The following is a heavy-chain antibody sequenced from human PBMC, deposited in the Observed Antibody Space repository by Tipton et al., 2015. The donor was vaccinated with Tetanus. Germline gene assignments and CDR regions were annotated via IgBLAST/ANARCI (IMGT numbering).Heavy chain of an antibody. V-gene: IGHV4-59*01. CDR1: GGSISGSY. CDR3: AREVPAAGHFDS. CDR2: VYYNGNT. J-gene: IGHJ4*02. Sequence: TLSLTCTVSGGSISGSYWNWIRQPPGKGLEWIGYVYYNGNTHYNPALKSRVTISVDTSKNQSSLKLSSVTAADTAIYYCAREVPAAGHFDSWGQGTLVTVSS. D-gene: IGHD2-2*01.